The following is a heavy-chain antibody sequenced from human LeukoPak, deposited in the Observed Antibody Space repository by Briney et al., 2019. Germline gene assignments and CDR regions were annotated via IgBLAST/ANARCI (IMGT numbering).Heavy chain of an antibody. CDR2: IDPSDSCT. D-gene: IGHD3-22*01. V-gene: IGHV5-10-1*01. J-gene: IGHJ4*02. CDR3: SRSPQGLILDY. CDR1: GYSFTSYW. Sequence: GESLKISCKGSGYSFTSYWISWVRQMPGKGLEWMGRIDPSDSCTNYSPSFQGHVTISADKSINTAYLQWTSLKASDTAMYYCSRSPQGLILDYWGQGTLVTVSS.